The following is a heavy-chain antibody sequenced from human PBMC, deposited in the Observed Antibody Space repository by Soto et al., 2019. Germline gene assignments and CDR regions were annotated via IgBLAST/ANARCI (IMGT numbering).Heavy chain of an antibody. CDR2: IYYSGST. Sequence: PSETLSLTCPFSGCSISSGGYYWSWIRQHPGKGLEWIGYIYYSGSTYYNPSLKSRVTISVDTSKNQFSLKLSPVTAADTAVYYCASSGTHWGAFDIWGQGTMVTVSS. CDR3: ASSGTHWGAFDI. D-gene: IGHD1-26*01. J-gene: IGHJ3*02. CDR1: GCSISSGGYY. V-gene: IGHV4-31*03.